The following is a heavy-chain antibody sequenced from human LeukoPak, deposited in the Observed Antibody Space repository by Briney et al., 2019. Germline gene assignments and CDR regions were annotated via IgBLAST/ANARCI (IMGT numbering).Heavy chain of an antibody. Sequence: GGSLRLSCTASGFTFGDYAMSWFRQAPGKGLEWVGFIRSKAYGGTTEYAASVKGRFTISRDDSKSTAYLQMNSLKTEDTAVYYCTSSDSSGLPGDYWGQGTLVTVSS. CDR1: GFTFGDYA. CDR3: TSSDSSGLPGDY. J-gene: IGHJ4*02. D-gene: IGHD3-22*01. V-gene: IGHV3-49*03. CDR2: IRSKAYGGTT.